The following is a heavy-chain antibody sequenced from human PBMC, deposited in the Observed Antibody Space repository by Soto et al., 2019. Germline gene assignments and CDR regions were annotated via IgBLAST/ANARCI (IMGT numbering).Heavy chain of an antibody. Sequence: GASVKVSCKASGYPFTEYYIYWVRQAPGHGPEWMGGINPRTGDTNYAQKFQGRVTMTRDMSISTAYMELRRLTSDDTAVYYCARYPIGGGAPYYFDYWGQGSLVTVSS. D-gene: IGHD3-16*01. CDR2: INPRTGDT. J-gene: IGHJ4*02. V-gene: IGHV1-2*02. CDR3: ARYPIGGGAPYYFDY. CDR1: GYPFTEYY.